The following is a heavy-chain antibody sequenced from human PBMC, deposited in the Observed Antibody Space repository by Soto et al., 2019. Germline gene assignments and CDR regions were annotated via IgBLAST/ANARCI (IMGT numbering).Heavy chain of an antibody. J-gene: IGHJ6*02. D-gene: IGHD3-10*01. CDR1: GVTFNTYN. V-gene: IGHV3-48*02. CDR2: ISSSSKTI. CDR3: AVFEASGPLDV. Sequence: PXGSLRLSCSAPGVTFNTYNRNWVRQAPGKGLEWVSFISSSSKTIYYADPVKGRFTISRDNAKNSLYLQINSLRDEDTAVYYCAVFEASGPLDVWGQGTTVTVSS.